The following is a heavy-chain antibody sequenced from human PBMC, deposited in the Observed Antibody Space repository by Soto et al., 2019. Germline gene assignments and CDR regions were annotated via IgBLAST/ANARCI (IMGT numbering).Heavy chain of an antibody. CDR1: GDSIGSGNKY. CDR2: IFSSGTT. J-gene: IGHJ6*02. V-gene: IGHV4-30-4*02. Sequence: TLSLTCTVSGDSIGSGNKYWSWIRKAPGKGLEWIGYIFSSGTTYYNPSLKSRLTMSLDTSQNQFSLKLNSVTAADTAVYFCARVPSPFDFYYAMDVWGQGT. CDR3: ARVPSPFDFYYAMDV. D-gene: IGHD3-16*01.